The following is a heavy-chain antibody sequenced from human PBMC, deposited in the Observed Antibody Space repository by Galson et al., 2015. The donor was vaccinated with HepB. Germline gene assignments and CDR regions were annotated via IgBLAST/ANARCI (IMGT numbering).Heavy chain of an antibody. Sequence: SLRLSCAASGFTFSSYSMNWVRQAPGKGLEWVSYISSSSSTIYYADSVKGRFTISRDNAKNSLYLQMNSLRDEDTAVYYCARSTRVIAAAGTIPDYWGQGTLVTVSS. V-gene: IGHV3-48*02. J-gene: IGHJ4*02. CDR3: ARSTRVIAAAGTIPDY. D-gene: IGHD6-13*01. CDR2: ISSSSSTI. CDR1: GFTFSSYS.